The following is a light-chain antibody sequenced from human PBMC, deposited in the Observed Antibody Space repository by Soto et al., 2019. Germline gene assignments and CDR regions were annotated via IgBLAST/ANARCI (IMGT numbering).Light chain of an antibody. Sequence: SVLTQSPATLSFSPGDRATLSCRASQSVSSSLGWYQQKPGQAPRLLIYDTSNRATGIPARFSGSGSGTDFTLTISSLEPEDFAVYHCQQRSNWPLTFGGGTKVDI. V-gene: IGKV3-11*01. CDR1: QSVSSS. CDR2: DTS. CDR3: QQRSNWPLT. J-gene: IGKJ4*01.